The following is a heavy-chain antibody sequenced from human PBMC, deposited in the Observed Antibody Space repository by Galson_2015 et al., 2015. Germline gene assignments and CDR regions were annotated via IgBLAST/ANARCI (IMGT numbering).Heavy chain of an antibody. CDR1: GFTFSSYG. CDR2: ISYDGSNK. CDR3: ARDYCSSTSCYSDY. V-gene: IGHV3-30*03. Sequence: SLRLSCAASGFTFSSYGMHWVRQAPGKGLEWVAVISYDGSNKYYADSVKGRFTISRDNSKNTPYLQMNSLRAEDTAVYYCARDYCSSTSCYSDYWGQGTLVTVSS. D-gene: IGHD2-2*02. J-gene: IGHJ4*02.